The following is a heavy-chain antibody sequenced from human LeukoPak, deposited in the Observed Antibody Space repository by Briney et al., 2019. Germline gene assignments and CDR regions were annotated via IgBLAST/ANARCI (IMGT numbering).Heavy chain of an antibody. V-gene: IGHV3-53*01. CDR3: ARDDGYSPYDY. D-gene: IGHD5-24*01. CDR1: GFTVSSKY. CDR2: IYSDGNT. J-gene: IGHJ4*02. Sequence: SGGSLRLSCAASGFTVSSKYMGWVRQAPGKGLEWVSVIYSDGNTYYADSVRGRFTISRDNSKNALYLQMNSLRAEDTAVYYCARDDGYSPYDYWGQGTLVTVSS.